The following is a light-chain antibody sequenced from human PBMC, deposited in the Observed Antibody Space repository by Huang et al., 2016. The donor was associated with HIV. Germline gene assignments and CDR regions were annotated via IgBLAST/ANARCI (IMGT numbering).Light chain of an antibody. Sequence: EIVLTQSPGTLSLSPGESATLSCRDSQSVSSGYLAWYQKRPGQAHRLLIFGVSTRATCIPDRFSGSGSGTDFTLTISRLEPEDFAVYYCQQYDSSPGTFGQGTKVEIK. CDR2: GVS. V-gene: IGKV3-20*01. J-gene: IGKJ1*01. CDR3: QQYDSSPGT. CDR1: QSVSSGY.